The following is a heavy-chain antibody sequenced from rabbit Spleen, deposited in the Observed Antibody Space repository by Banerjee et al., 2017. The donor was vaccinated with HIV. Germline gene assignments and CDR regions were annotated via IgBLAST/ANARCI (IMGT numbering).Heavy chain of an antibody. Sequence: QEQVLESGGGLVQPGGSLKLPCKASGFDFSGYGVSWVRQAPGKGLEWIGYIDPIFHSTYYASWVNGRFSISRENTQTTVTLQMTSLTAADTATYFCARAGYPSSIGGFDLWGPGTLVTVS. D-gene: IGHD1-1*01. CDR1: GFDFSGYG. CDR3: ARAGYPSSIGGFDL. V-gene: IGHV1S47*01. J-gene: IGHJ4*01. CDR2: IDPIFHST.